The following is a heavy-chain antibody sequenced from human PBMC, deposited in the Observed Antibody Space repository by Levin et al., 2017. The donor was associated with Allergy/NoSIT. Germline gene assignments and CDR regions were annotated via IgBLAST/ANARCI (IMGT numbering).Heavy chain of an antibody. Sequence: GGSLRLSCAASGFTFSSYAMSWVRQAPGKGLEWVSAISGSGGSTYYADSVKGRFTISRDNSKNTLYLQMNSLRAEDTAVYYCAKDPPGIWFGEVGYGMDVWGQGTTVTVSS. CDR2: ISGSGGST. V-gene: IGHV3-23*01. D-gene: IGHD3-10*01. CDR3: AKDPPGIWFGEVGYGMDV. CDR1: GFTFSSYA. J-gene: IGHJ6*02.